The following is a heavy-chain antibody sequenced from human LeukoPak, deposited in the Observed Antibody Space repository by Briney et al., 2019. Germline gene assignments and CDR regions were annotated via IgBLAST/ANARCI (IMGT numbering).Heavy chain of an antibody. J-gene: IGHJ4*02. CDR3: SIYYTENLRPFDF. D-gene: IGHD1-26*01. CDR1: GYTFTRYD. V-gene: IGHV1-8*01. CDR2: MNPNSGNT. Sequence: ASVKVSCKASGYTFTRYDINWVRQATGQGLEWMGWMNPNSGNTGYAQKFQGRVTMTRNTSISTAYMELSSLRSEDTAIYYCSIYYTENLRPFDFWGQGTLVTVSS.